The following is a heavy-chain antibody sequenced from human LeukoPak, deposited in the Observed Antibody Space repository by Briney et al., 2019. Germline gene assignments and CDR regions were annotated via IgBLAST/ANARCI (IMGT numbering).Heavy chain of an antibody. Sequence: GGSLRLSCAASGFTFTNYWMTWVRQAPGKGREWVSDICGSGGSTYYADSVKGRFTIYRDNSKNTLYLQMNSLRAEDTAVYYCAKLYVDIVATDYWGQGTLVTVSS. CDR1: GFTFTNYW. CDR3: AKLYVDIVATDY. CDR2: ICGSGGST. J-gene: IGHJ4*02. D-gene: IGHD5-12*01. V-gene: IGHV3-23*01.